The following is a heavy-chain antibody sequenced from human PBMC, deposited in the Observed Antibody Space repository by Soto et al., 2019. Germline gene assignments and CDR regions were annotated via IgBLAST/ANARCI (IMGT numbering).Heavy chain of an antibody. CDR3: ARHINSNNWPRFMDV. D-gene: IGHD6-13*01. V-gene: IGHV4-39*01. J-gene: IGHJ6*03. Sequence: SETLSLTCTVSGGSISSSSYYWGWIRQPPGKGLEWIASMYYSGSTFYNPSLKSRVTISVDTSKNQFSLKLYSVTAADTAVYYCARHINSNNWPRFMDVWGKGTTVTVSS. CDR1: GGSISSSSYY. CDR2: MYYSGST.